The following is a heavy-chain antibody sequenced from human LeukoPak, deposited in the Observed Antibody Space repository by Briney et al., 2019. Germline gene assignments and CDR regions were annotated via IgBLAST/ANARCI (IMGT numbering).Heavy chain of an antibody. CDR2: IYTSGSS. J-gene: IGHJ4*02. V-gene: IGHV4-4*07. D-gene: IGHD3-22*01. Sequence: SETLSLTCTVSGGSISSYYWSWIRQPAGKGLEWIGRIYTSGSSNYNPSLKSRVTMSVDTSRNQFYLKLSSVTAADTAVYYCARGVAYYYDSSGYFDYWGRGTMVTVCS. CDR3: ARGVAYYYDSSGYFDY. CDR1: GGSISSYY.